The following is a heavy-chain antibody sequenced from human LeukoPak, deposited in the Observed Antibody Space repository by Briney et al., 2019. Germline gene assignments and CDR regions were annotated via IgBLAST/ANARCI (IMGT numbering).Heavy chain of an antibody. J-gene: IGHJ4*02. Sequence: GGSLRLSCAASGFTFSSYAMHWVRQAPGKGLEWVAVISYDGSNKYYADSVKGRFTISRDNSKNSLYLQMNSLRTEDTALYYCAKEGDYYGHLRLDYWGQGTLVTVSS. CDR1: GFTFSSYA. CDR2: ISYDGSNK. D-gene: IGHD3-10*01. CDR3: AKEGDYYGHLRLDY. V-gene: IGHV3-30*04.